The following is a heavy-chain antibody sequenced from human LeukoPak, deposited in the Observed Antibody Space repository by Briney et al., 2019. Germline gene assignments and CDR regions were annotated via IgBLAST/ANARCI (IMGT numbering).Heavy chain of an antibody. CDR2: IRSKAYGGTT. CDR1: GFTFGDYA. CDR3: TRGYCSGGSCYSPFDY. V-gene: IGHV3-49*03. Sequence: PGGSLRLSCTASGFTFGDYAMSWFRQAPGKGLEWVGFIRSKAYGGTTEYAASVKGRFTISRDDSKSIAYLQMNSLKTEDTAVYYCTRGYCSGGSCYSPFDYWGRGTLVTVSS. J-gene: IGHJ4*02. D-gene: IGHD2-15*01.